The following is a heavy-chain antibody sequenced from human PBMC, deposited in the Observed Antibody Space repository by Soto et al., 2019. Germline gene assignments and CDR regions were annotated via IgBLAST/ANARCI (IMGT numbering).Heavy chain of an antibody. Sequence: GASVKVSCKASGYTFTSYAMHWVRQAPGQRLEWMGWINAGNGNTKYSQKFQGRVTITRDTSASTAYMELSSLRSEDTAVHYCARDLLKSGYYWIYYFDYWGQGTLVTVSS. D-gene: IGHD3-22*01. CDR3: ARDLLKSGYYWIYYFDY. CDR2: INAGNGNT. V-gene: IGHV1-3*01. CDR1: GYTFTSYA. J-gene: IGHJ4*02.